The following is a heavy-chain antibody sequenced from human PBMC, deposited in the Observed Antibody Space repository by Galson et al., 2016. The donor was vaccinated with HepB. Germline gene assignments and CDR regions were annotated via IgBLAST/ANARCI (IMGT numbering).Heavy chain of an antibody. J-gene: IGHJ3*01. D-gene: IGHD5-12*01. CDR3: ARIRGYDLKGASDF. CDR2: IDWDDDK. CDR1: GFSLSTTGMC. V-gene: IGHV2-70*11. Sequence: PALVKPTQTLTLTCTFSGFSLSTTGMCVSWIRQPPGKALEWLARIDWDDDKYYSTSLKTRLTISKDTSKNQVVLTMTNMDPVDTATYYCARIRGYDLKGASDFWGQGTMVTVSS.